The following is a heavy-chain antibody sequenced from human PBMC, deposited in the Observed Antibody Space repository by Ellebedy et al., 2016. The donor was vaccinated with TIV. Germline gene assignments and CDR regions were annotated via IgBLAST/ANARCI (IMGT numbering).Heavy chain of an antibody. Sequence: GGSLRLSXAASGFTFSNYWMHWVRQAPGKGLEWVAYIKQDGSEKYYVGSVKGRFTISRDNAKNSLYLQMNSLRAEDTAVYYCARRYFDLWGRGTLVTVSS. V-gene: IGHV3-7*04. CDR2: IKQDGSEK. CDR1: GFTFSNYW. J-gene: IGHJ2*01. CDR3: ARRYFDL.